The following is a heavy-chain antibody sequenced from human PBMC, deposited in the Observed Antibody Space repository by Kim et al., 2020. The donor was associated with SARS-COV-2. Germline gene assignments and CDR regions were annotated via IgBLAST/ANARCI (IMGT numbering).Heavy chain of an antibody. V-gene: IGHV7-4-1*02. J-gene: IGHJ4*02. D-gene: IGHD3-16*02. Sequence: ASVKVSCKASGYTFTNNAISWVRQAPGQGLEWMVWINTDTGNPTYAQAFTRRFVFSVDTSVTTAYLQISSLDAEDTALYYCARVIWGTYRYTDYWGQGTLVTVSS. CDR1: GYTFTNNA. CDR3: ARVIWGTYRYTDY. CDR2: INTDTGNP.